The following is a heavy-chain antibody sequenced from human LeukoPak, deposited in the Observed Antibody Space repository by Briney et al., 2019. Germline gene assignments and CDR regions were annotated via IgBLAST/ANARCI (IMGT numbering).Heavy chain of an antibody. CDR1: GGSISSYY. J-gene: IGHJ3*02. CDR3: AREGGGENDAFDI. Sequence: PSETLSLTCTVSGGSISSYYWSWIRQPPGKGLEWIGYIYYSGSTNYNPSLKSRVTISVDTSKNQFSLKLSSVTAADTAVYYCAREGGGENDAFDIWGQGTMVTVSS. V-gene: IGHV4-59*01. D-gene: IGHD2-21*01. CDR2: IYYSGST.